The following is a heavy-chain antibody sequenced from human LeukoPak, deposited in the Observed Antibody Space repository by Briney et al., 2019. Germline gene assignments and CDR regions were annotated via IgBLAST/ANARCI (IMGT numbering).Heavy chain of an antibody. D-gene: IGHD2-15*01. CDR2: IWYDGSNK. CDR1: GFTFSSYG. Sequence: PGGSLRLSRAASGFTFSSYGMHWVRQAPGKGLEWVAVIWYDGSNKYYADSVKGRFTISRDNSKNTLYLQMNSLRAEDTAVYYCARDQECSGGSCYVRWFDPWGQGTLVTVSS. V-gene: IGHV3-33*01. CDR3: ARDQECSGGSCYVRWFDP. J-gene: IGHJ5*02.